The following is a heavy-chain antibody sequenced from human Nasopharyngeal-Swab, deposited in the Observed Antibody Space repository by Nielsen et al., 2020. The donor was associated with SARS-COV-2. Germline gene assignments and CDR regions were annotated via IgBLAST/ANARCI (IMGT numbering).Heavy chain of an antibody. Sequence: GESLKISCAASGFTFSSYWMHWVRQAPGKRLVWVSRIDTVGSSTIYADSVKGRFTISRDNAQNTLYLQMNSLTAEDAAVYYCARGVGPQPLPSYFDYWGQGTLVTVSP. D-gene: IGHD2-15*01. J-gene: IGHJ4*02. CDR1: GFTFSSYW. CDR2: IDTVGSST. V-gene: IGHV3-74*01. CDR3: ARGVGPQPLPSYFDY.